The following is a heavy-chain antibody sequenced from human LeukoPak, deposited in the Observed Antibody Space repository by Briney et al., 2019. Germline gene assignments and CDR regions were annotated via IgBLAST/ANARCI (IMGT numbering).Heavy chain of an antibody. CDR1: GGSISSYY. Sequence: SETLSLTCTVSGGSISSYYWGWIRQPPGKGLEWIGSIYHSGSTYYNPSLKSRVTISVDTSKNQFSLKLSSVTAADTAVYYCARDRPYCGGDCYSFDYWGQGTLVTVSS. CDR3: ARDRPYCGGDCYSFDY. D-gene: IGHD2-21*02. J-gene: IGHJ4*02. CDR2: IYHSGST. V-gene: IGHV4-38-2*02.